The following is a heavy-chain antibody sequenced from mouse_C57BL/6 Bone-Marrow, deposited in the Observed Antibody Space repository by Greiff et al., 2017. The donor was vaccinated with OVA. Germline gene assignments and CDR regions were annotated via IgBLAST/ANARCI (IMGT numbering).Heavy chain of an antibody. CDR2: ISSGGDYI. CDR3: TREKSCYYGIGYAMDY. D-gene: IGHD1-1*01. CDR1: GFTFSSYA. V-gene: IGHV5-9-1*02. J-gene: IGHJ4*01. Sequence: EVNVVESGAGLVKPGGSLKLSCAASGFTFSSYAMSWVRQTPEKRLEWVAYISSGGDYIYYADTVKGRFTISRDNARNTLYLQMSSLKSEDTAMYYCTREKSCYYGIGYAMDYWGQGTSVTVSS.